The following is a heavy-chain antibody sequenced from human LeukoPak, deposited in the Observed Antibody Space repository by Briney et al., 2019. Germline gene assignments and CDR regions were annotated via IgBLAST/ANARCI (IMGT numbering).Heavy chain of an antibody. J-gene: IGHJ2*01. Sequence: PGGSLRLSCAASGFTFSNYAMSWVRQAPGKGLEWVSTINDRGIATYYADSVKGRFTISRDNSKNTLYLQMNSLRAEDTAVYYCAKDTVHDSGWYFDLWGRGTLVTVSS. D-gene: IGHD4-17*01. CDR3: AKDTVHDSGWYFDL. CDR2: INDRGIAT. CDR1: GFTFSNYA. V-gene: IGHV3-23*01.